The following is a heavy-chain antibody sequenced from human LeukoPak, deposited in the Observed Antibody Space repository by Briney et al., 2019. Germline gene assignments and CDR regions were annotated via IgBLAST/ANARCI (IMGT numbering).Heavy chain of an antibody. CDR3: ASLADGSGSYKDY. J-gene: IGHJ4*02. V-gene: IGHV3-74*01. D-gene: IGHD3-10*01. CDR1: GFTFSSYC. Sequence: GGSLRLSCAASGFTFSSYCMHWVRQAPGKGLVWVSRINSDGSSTSYADAVKGRLTISRDNAKNSLYLQMNSLRAEDTDVYYCASLADGSGSYKDYWGQGTLVTVSS. CDR2: INSDGSST.